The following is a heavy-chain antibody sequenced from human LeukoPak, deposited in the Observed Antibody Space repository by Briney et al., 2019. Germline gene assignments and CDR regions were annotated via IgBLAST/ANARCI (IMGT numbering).Heavy chain of an antibody. V-gene: IGHV3-21*01. CDR3: ARDLNGDYGFDY. CDR2: ISSSSSYI. J-gene: IGHJ4*02. Sequence: GGSLRLSCAASGFTFSSYSMNWVRQAPGKGLEWVSSISSSSSYIYYADSVKGRFTISRDNAKNSLYLQMNSLRAEDTAVYYCARDLNGDYGFDYWGQGTLVTVSS. CDR1: GFTFSSYS. D-gene: IGHD4-17*01.